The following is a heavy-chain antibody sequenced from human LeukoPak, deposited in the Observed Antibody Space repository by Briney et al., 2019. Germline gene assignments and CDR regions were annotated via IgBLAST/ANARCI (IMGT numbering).Heavy chain of an antibody. CDR1: GGTFSSYA. V-gene: IGHV1-69*06. J-gene: IGHJ3*02. D-gene: IGHD3-22*01. CDR2: IITIFGRA. Sequence: ASVKVSCKSTGGTFSSYAISWVRQPPAPGLEWMGGIITIFGRANYAHKFQDRVTITADKSTSTAYMELSSLRSEETAVYYCARDRHWGYYYDSSDNGGDAFDICGEGTTVTVSS. CDR3: ARDRHWGYYYDSSDNGGDAFDI.